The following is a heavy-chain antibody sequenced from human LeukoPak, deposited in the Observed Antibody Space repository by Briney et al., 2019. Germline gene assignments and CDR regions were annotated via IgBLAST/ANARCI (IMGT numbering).Heavy chain of an antibody. CDR2: FDPEEGKT. D-gene: IGHD2-8*01. V-gene: IGHV1-24*01. Sequence: ASVKVSCKLSGDTLTELSMHWVRQSPGKGLEWMGGFDPEEGKTIYAQRFQGRVTMTEDTVTDTAHMELSSLTSEDTAVYYCATAGIVLDTGAEFLLHWGQGTLVTVSS. J-gene: IGHJ1*01. CDR1: GDTLTELS. CDR3: ATAGIVLDTGAEFLLH.